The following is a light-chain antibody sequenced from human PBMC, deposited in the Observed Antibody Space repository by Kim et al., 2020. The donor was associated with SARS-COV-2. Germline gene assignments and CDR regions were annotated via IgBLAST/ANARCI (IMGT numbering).Light chain of an antibody. CDR3: QHYSRYPYT. CDR1: QDINTL. V-gene: IGKV1-5*03. CDR2: KAS. Sequence: SESVDAGVTLSGRASQDINTLLAWYQQKPGKAPKLLIFKASYLDAWVPSRCSASGSGTGFTLTISSLQPEDFATYYGQHYSRYPYTFGQGTKLEI. J-gene: IGKJ2*01.